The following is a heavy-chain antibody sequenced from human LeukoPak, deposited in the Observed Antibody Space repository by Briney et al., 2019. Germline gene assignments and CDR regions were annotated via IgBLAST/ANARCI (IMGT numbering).Heavy chain of an antibody. Sequence: ASVKVSCKASGYTFTSYDINWVRQATGQGLEWMGWMNPNSGNTGYAQKFQGRVTMTRNTSISTAYMELSSLRSEDTAVYYCARGRVLWFGELSHFDYWGQGTLVTVSS. CDR3: ARGRVLWFGELSHFDY. CDR1: GYTFTSYD. CDR2: MNPNSGNT. D-gene: IGHD3-10*01. J-gene: IGHJ4*02. V-gene: IGHV1-8*01.